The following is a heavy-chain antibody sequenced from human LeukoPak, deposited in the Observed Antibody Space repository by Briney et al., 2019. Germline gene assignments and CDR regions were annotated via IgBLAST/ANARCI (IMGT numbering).Heavy chain of an antibody. CDR2: IYYSGST. V-gene: IGHV4-39*07. J-gene: IGHJ4*02. Sequence: PSETLSLTCTVSGGSISSSSYYWAWIRQPPGKGLEWIGSIYYSGSTYYNPSLKSRVTISVDTSKNQFSLKLSSVTAADTAVYYCARGTRDLVTTFDYWGQGTLVTVSS. CDR3: ARGTRDLVTTFDY. CDR1: GGSISSSSYY. D-gene: IGHD3-9*01.